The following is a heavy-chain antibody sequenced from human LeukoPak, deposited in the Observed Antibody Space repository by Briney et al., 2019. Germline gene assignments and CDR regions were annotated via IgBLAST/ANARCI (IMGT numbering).Heavy chain of an antibody. J-gene: IGHJ6*02. Sequence: SSETLSLTCTVSGGAISSYYWNWIRQAAGKGLEWIGRIYTSGSTNYNPSLRSRVTMSVDTSKNQFSLKLSSVTAADTAVYYCATESPIAAAGQSPAGQSYYYYGMDVWGQGTTVTVSS. CDR2: IYTSGST. D-gene: IGHD6-13*01. V-gene: IGHV4-4*07. CDR3: ATESPIAAAGQSPAGQSYYYYGMDV. CDR1: GGAISSYY.